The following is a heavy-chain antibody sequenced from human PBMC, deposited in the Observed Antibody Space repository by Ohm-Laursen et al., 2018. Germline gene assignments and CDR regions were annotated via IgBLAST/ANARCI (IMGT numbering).Heavy chain of an antibody. CDR3: ARDSGYFDY. V-gene: IGHV4-59*12. Sequence: SDTLSLTCTVSGGSMSSYYWSWIRQPPGKGLEWIGYIHYSGSTNYNPSLKSRVTISVDTSKNQFSLKLSSVTAADTAVYYCARDSGYFDYWGQGTLVTVSS. J-gene: IGHJ4*02. CDR2: IHYSGST. CDR1: GGSMSSYY. D-gene: IGHD1-26*01.